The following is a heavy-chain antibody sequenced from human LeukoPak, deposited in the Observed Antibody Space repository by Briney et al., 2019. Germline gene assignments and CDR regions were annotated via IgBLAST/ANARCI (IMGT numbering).Heavy chain of an antibody. CDR2: IYYSGST. J-gene: IGHJ5*02. D-gene: IGHD3-3*01. V-gene: IGHV4-59*08. CDR1: GGSISSYY. Sequence: MPSETLSLTCTVSGGSISSYYWSWIRQPPGKGLEWIGYIYYSGSTNYNPSLKSRVTISVDTSKNQFSLKLSSVTAADTAVYYCARRGGGIFGVVNWFDHWGQGTLVTVSS. CDR3: ARRGGGIFGVVNWFDH.